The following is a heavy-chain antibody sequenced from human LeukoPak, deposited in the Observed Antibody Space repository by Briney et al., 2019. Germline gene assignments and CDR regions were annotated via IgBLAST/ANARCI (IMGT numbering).Heavy chain of an antibody. V-gene: IGHV4-61*02. CDR3: AREGGGYYENWFNP. CDR2: IYLNGNS. J-gene: IGHJ5*02. D-gene: IGHD1-26*01. Sequence: SQTLSLTCSVSGDPISSGIYYWSWIRQPAGKGLEWIGRIYLNGNSNHNPSLKSRVSLSIDTSKNQFSLKVTSVTAADTGIYYCAREGGGYYENWFNPWGQGTLVTVSS. CDR1: GDPISSGIYY.